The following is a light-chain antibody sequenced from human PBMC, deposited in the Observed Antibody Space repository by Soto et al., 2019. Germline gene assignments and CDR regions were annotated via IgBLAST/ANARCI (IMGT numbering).Light chain of an antibody. V-gene: IGKV3-15*01. J-gene: IGKJ5*01. CDR2: GAS. CDR3: QQRNSWPPTFT. CDR1: QSVSSN. Sequence: EIVMTQSPATLSVSPGERATLSCRASQSVSSNLAWYQQKPGQAPRLLIYGASTRATGIPARFSGSGSGTDFTLTISSLEPEDFAVYYCQQRNSWPPTFTFGQGTRLENK.